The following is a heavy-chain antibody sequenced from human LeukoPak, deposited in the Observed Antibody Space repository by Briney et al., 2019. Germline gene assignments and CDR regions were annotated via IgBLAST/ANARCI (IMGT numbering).Heavy chain of an antibody. J-gene: IGHJ4*02. V-gene: IGHV3-66*02. D-gene: IGHD1-26*01. CDR1: RFTVSSNY. Sequence: GGSLRLSCAASRFTVSSNYMTWVRQAPGKGLEWVSVIYSGGITYYADSVKGRFTISRDNSKNALYLQMNSLRAEDTAVYYCARDNPLSGSYSAFDCWGQGTLVTVSS. CDR3: ARDNPLSGSYSAFDC. CDR2: IYSGGIT.